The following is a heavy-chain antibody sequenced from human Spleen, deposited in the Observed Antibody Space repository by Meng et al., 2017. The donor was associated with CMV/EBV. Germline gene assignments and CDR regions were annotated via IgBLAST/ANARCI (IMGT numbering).Heavy chain of an antibody. CDR2: INPNPNRGGT. Sequence: ASVKVSCTAFGYTFTDYYIHWVRQAAGQGLEWMGWINPNPNRGGTEYAQKFQGRVTMTSDTSISTAYMELSRLRSDDTAVYYCARIQFLETANDAFDIWGQGTMVTVSS. J-gene: IGHJ3*02. CDR1: GYTFTDYY. CDR3: ARIQFLETANDAFDI. V-gene: IGHV1-2*02.